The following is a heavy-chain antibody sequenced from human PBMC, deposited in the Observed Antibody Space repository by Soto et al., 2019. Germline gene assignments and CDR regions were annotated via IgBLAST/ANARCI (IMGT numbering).Heavy chain of an antibody. J-gene: IGHJ4*02. CDR2: LSWNSGSI. D-gene: IGHD2-2*01. Sequence: GGSVRLSCAASGFTFDDYAMHWVRQAPGKGLEWVSGLSWNSGSIGYADSVKGRFTISRDNAKNSLYLQMNSLRTEDTALYYCAKAPGVVPAAGVDYWGQGTLVTVSS. CDR1: GFTFDDYA. CDR3: AKAPGVVPAAGVDY. V-gene: IGHV3-9*01.